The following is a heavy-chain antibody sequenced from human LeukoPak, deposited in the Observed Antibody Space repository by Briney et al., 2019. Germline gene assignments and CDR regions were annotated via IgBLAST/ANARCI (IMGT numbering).Heavy chain of an antibody. CDR3: ARDPFKNYYDSSGY. J-gene: IGHJ4*02. CDR2: IYYSGST. Sequence: SETLSLTCTVSGGSISSSSYYWGWIRQPPGKGLEWIGSIYYSGSTYYNPSLKSRVTISVDTSKNQFSLKLSSVTAADTAVYYCARDPFKNYYDSSGYWGQGTLVTVSS. V-gene: IGHV4-39*07. D-gene: IGHD3-22*01. CDR1: GGSISSSSYY.